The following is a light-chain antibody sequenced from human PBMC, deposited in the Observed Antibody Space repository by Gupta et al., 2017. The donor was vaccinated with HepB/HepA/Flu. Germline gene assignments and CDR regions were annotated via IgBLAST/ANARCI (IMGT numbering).Light chain of an antibody. V-gene: IGKV3-15*01. CDR1: QSVSSN. CDR3: QCYHHNTSPQT. J-gene: IGKJ1*01. Sequence: DIEMTQSPATLSVSPGERATISCRASQSVSSNLAWYQQKPGQAPRLLIYGASTRATGIPARFSFSGSGTEFTLTISILQSQDLAFEYCQCYHHNTSPQTFGQGTKVEIK. CDR2: GAS.